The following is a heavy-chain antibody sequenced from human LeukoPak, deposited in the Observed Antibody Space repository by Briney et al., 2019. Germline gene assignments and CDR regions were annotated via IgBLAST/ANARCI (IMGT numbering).Heavy chain of an antibody. V-gene: IGHV4-34*01. Sequence: SETLSLTCAVYGGSFSGYYWSWIRQPPGKGLERIGEVNHSGSTNYNPSLKSRVTISVDTSKNQFSLKLSSVTAADTAVYYCARGRSYGYCTNGVCYRFDPWGQGTLVTVSS. CDR1: GGSFSGYY. CDR2: VNHSGST. CDR3: ARGRSYGYCTNGVCYRFDP. D-gene: IGHD2-8*01. J-gene: IGHJ5*02.